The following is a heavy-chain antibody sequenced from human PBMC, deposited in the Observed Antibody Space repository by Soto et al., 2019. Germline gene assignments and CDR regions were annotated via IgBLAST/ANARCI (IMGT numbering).Heavy chain of an antibody. V-gene: IGHV4-59*11. D-gene: IGHD3-3*01. Sequence: SETLSLTCTVSGGSISSLYWSWIRQPPGKGLEWIGYIYYSGSTNYNPSLKSRVTISVDTSKNQFSLKLSSVTAADTAVYYCARARLGFLEWLFFDYWGQGTLVTVSS. CDR2: IYYSGST. CDR1: GGSISSLY. J-gene: IGHJ4*02. CDR3: ARARLGFLEWLFFDY.